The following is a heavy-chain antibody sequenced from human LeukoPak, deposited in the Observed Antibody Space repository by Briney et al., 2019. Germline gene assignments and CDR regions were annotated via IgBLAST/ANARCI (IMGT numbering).Heavy chain of an antibody. V-gene: IGHV3-48*02. J-gene: IGHJ3*02. CDR3: ARQYCSSTSCYWSGNDAFDI. D-gene: IGHD2-2*01. CDR1: GFTFSTYS. Sequence: GGSLRLSCAASGFTFSTYSMYWVRQAPGQGLEWVSYISSSSSAIYYADSVKGRFTISRDNAKNSLYLQMNSLRDEDTAVYYCARQYCSSTSCYWSGNDAFDIWGQGTMVIVSS. CDR2: ISSSSSAI.